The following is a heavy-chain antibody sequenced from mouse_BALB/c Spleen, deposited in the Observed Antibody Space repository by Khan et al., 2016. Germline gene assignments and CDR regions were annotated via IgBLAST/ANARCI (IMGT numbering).Heavy chain of an antibody. D-gene: IGHD2-14*01. CDR3: ARGKYDGVAD. V-gene: IGHV9-3-1*01. CDR1: GYTFTNYG. J-gene: IGHJ3*01. CDR2: INTYTGEP. Sequence: QIQLVQSGPELKKPGETVKISCKASGYTFTNYGMNWVKQAPGKGLKWMGWINTYTGEPTYADDFKGRFAFSLDTSASTAYLQINNLKNEDTATYFCARGKYDGVADWGQGTLVTVSA.